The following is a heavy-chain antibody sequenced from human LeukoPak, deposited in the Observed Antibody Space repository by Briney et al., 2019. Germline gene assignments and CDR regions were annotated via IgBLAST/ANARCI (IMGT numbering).Heavy chain of an antibody. CDR1: GGSISSYY. CDR3: ARDLLNDFWSPFDY. J-gene: IGHJ4*02. D-gene: IGHD3-3*01. V-gene: IGHV4-59*12. CDR2: IYYSGST. Sequence: SETLSLTCTVSGGSISSYYWSWIRQPPGKGLEWIGYIYYSGSTNYNPSLKSRVTISVDTSKNQFSLKLSSVTAADTAVYYCARDLLNDFWSPFDYWGQGTLVTVSS.